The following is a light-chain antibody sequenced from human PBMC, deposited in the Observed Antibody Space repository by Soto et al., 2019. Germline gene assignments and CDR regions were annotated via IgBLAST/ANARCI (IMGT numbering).Light chain of an antibody. CDR3: QQYYSKPLT. J-gene: IGKJ4*01. V-gene: IGKV4-1*01. CDR1: QSVLFSSNNKNY. CDR2: WAS. Sequence: DIVMTQSPDSLAVSLGERATINCKSSQSVLFSSNNKNYLGWYQQKVGQPPKLLIYWASTRESGVPDRFSGSGSGTDFNLTISSLQAEDVAVYYCQQYYSKPLTFGGGTKVEIK.